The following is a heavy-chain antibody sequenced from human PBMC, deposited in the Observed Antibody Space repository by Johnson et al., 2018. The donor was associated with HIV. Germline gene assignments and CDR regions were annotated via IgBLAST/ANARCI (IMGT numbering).Heavy chain of an antibody. J-gene: IGHJ3*02. CDR3: TRAFGSGGYSSSWYLGLGPFDI. CDR1: GFTFDDYA. D-gene: IGHD6-13*01. CDR2: INWNGGST. Sequence: VQVVESGGGLVQPGRSLRLSCAASGFTFDDYAMHWVRQAPGKGLEWVSGINWNGGSTGYIDSVKGRLTISRDNANKSLFLQMNGLRAEDTALYYCTRAFGSGGYSSSWYLGLGPFDIWGQGTMVTVSS. V-gene: IGHV3-20*04.